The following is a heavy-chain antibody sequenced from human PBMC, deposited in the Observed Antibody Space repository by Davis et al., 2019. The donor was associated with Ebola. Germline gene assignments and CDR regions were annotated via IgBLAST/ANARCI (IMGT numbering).Heavy chain of an antibody. CDR3: AGGTRSGWHLEY. D-gene: IGHD6-19*01. CDR2: LSHSGANT. V-gene: IGHV3-23*01. CDR1: GFTFSSYA. J-gene: IGHJ4*02. Sequence: GGSLRLSCAASGFTFSSYAMSWVRQAPGKGLEWVSGLSHSGANTYYADSVKGRFIISRDNSKDTLFLQMNNLGAEDTAAYYCAGGTRSGWHLEYWGQGTLVTVSS.